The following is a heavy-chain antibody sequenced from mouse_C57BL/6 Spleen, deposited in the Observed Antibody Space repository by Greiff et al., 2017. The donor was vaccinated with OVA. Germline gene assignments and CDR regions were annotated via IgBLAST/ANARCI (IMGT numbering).Heavy chain of an antibody. J-gene: IGHJ2*01. V-gene: IGHV1-52*01. D-gene: IGHD3-2*01. CDR3: ASLDSSDYVDY. CDR1: GYTFTSYW. CDR2: IDPSDSET. Sequence: VQLQQSGAELVRPGSSVKLSCKASGYTFTSYWMPWVKQRPIQGLEWIGNIDPSDSETHYNQKFKDKATLTVDKSTSTAYMQLSSLTSEDSAVYYCASLDSSDYVDYWGQGTTLKVSA.